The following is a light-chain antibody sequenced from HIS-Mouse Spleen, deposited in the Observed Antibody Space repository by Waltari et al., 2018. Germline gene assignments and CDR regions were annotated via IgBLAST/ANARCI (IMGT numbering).Light chain of an antibody. J-gene: IGLJ2*01. V-gene: IGLV2-23*01. CDR2: EGS. CDR1: SSDVGSSTF. CDR3: SSYAGSSPYVV. Sequence: QSALTQPASVSGSPGQSITLSCTGTSSDVGSSTFVSWYQQHPGKAPKLMIYEGSKRPSGVSNRFSGSKSGNTASLTISGLQAEDEADYYCSSYAGSSPYVVFGGGTKLTVL.